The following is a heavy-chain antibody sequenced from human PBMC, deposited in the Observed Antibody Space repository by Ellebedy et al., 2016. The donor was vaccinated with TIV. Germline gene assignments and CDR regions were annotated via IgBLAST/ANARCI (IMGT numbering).Heavy chain of an antibody. Sequence: GGSLRLXXVASGFTFSAYGVTWVRQAPGKGLEWVSAISGSGDATYYADSVKGRFTISRDNSRNTLYLQMNSLRTEDTAVYYCAKGGGSYGVTPSDYWGQGTLVTVSS. CDR3: AKGGGSYGVTPSDY. V-gene: IGHV3-23*01. D-gene: IGHD1-26*01. CDR2: ISGSGDAT. J-gene: IGHJ4*02. CDR1: GFTFSAYG.